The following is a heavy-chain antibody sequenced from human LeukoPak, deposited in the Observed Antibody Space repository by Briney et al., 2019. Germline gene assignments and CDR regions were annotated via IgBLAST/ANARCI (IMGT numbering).Heavy chain of an antibody. J-gene: IGHJ4*02. CDR3: ARKTLYYDSSGRVDYFDY. CDR2: IYYSGST. V-gene: IGHV4-39*07. Sequence: PSETLSLTCTVSGGSISSSSYYWGWIRQPPGKGLEWIGSIYYSGSTYYNPSLKSRVTISVDTSKNQFSLKLSSVTAADTAVYYCARKTLYYDSSGRVDYFDYWGQGTLVTVSS. CDR1: GGSISSSSYY. D-gene: IGHD3-22*01.